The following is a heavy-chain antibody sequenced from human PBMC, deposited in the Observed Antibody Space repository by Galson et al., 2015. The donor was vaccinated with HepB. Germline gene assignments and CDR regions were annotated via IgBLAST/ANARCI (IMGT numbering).Heavy chain of an antibody. Sequence: SLRLSCATSGFTFSSYAMSWVRQAPGKGLEWVSSISGRGSSTFYADSLKGRFTISRDSSKNTLYLQMNSLRAEDTAVYYCAYGVRSCYYILNNYYYGMDVWGQGTTVTVSS. CDR3: AYGVRSCYYILNNYYYGMDV. D-gene: IGHD3-3*01. CDR2: ISGRGSST. CDR1: GFTFSSYA. V-gene: IGHV3-23*01. J-gene: IGHJ6*02.